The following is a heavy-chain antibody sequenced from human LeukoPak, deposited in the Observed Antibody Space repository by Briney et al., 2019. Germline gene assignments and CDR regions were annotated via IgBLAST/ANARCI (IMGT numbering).Heavy chain of an antibody. CDR3: ARDYYDSSGNLDY. CDR1: GGTFSSYA. D-gene: IGHD3-22*01. CDR2: IIPILGIA. J-gene: IGHJ4*02. Sequence: SVKVSCKASGGTFSSYAISWVRQAPGQGLEWMGRIIPILGIANYAQKFQGRVTMTRDTSTSTVYMELSSLRSEDTAVYYCARDYYDSSGNLDYWGQGTLVTVSS. V-gene: IGHV1-69*04.